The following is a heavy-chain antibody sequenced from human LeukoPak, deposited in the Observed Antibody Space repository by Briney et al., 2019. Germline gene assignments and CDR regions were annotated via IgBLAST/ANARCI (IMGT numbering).Heavy chain of an antibody. CDR2: ISYDGSNK. J-gene: IGHJ6*02. CDR3: AKDLKHYYYYGTDV. D-gene: IGHD3-9*01. Sequence: PGGSLRLSCAASGFTFSSYGMHWVRQAPGKGLEWVAVISYDGSNKYYADSVKGRFTISRDNSKNTLYLQMNSLRAEDTAVYYCAKDLKHYYYYGTDVWGQGTTVTVSS. V-gene: IGHV3-30*18. CDR1: GFTFSSYG.